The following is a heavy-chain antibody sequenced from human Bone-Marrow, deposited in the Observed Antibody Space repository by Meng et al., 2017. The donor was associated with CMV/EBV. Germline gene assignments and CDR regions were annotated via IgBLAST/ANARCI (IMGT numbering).Heavy chain of an antibody. Sequence: ASVKVSCKASGYTFTNFYIYWVRQATGQGLEWMGWMNPNSGNTGYAQKFQGRVTMTRNTSISTAYMELSSLRSEDTAVYYCAISTKPKYYDFWSGYYTGGLDDWGQGTLVTVSS. V-gene: IGHV1-8*02. J-gene: IGHJ4*03. CDR1: GYTFTNFY. CDR3: AISTKPKYYDFWSGYYTGGLDD. D-gene: IGHD3-3*01. CDR2: MNPNSGNT.